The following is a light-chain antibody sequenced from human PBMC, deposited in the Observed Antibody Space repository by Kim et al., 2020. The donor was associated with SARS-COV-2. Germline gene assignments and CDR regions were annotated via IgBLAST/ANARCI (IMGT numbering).Light chain of an antibody. CDR3: QHLKT. J-gene: IGKJ1*01. CDR1: QSVGIY. CDR2: EAS. Sequence: APLTVYPGERATIPCRASQSVGIYLAWYQQRPGQPPRLHSCEASDRATGVPARFGGSGSGTTFTLTISSLEPEDFAVYYCQHLKTFGQGTKVDIK. V-gene: IGKV3-11*01.